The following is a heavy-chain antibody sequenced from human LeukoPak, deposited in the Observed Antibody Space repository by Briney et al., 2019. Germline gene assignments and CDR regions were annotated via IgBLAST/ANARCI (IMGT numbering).Heavy chain of an antibody. Sequence: GGSLRLSCAASGFTFRSQGMHWVRQAPGKGLEWVAVAYDDASNQYYADSVKGRFTVSKDNSKNTLYIQMNSLRAEDTAVYYCATGGRYYYDQWGQGTLVTVSS. J-gene: IGHJ4*02. CDR3: ATGGRYYYDQ. CDR2: AYDDASNQ. D-gene: IGHD3-22*01. CDR1: GFTFRSQG. V-gene: IGHV3-33*01.